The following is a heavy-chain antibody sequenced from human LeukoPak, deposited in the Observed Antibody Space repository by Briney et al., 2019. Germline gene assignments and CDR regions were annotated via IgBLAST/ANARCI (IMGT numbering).Heavy chain of an antibody. CDR2: LVYDARS. D-gene: IGHD6-19*01. V-gene: IGHV3-33*01. J-gene: IGHJ4*02. Sequence: GGSLRLSCAASGFPFSSYGMHWVRQAPGKGLEWVARLVYDARSDYANSVRGRFSISRDDSKNTLFLDMSNLRVEDTALYYCARDLSAAFDFWGQGVLVTVSS. CDR1: GFPFSSYG. CDR3: ARDLSAAFDF.